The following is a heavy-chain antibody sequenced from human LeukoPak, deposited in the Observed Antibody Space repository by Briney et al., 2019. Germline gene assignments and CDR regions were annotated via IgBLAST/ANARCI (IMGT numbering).Heavy chain of an antibody. J-gene: IGHJ6*02. CDR1: GHTFITYA. V-gene: IGHV1-3*02. CDR2: SNAGNVNT. D-gene: IGHD1-26*01. CDR3: ARGWEGYMDV. Sequence: ASVKVSCKASGHTFITYAIHWVRRAPGQRLEWMGWSNAGNVNTKYSQEFQGRVTFTRDTSASTAYMELSSLRSEDTAVYYCARGWEGYMDVWGQGTTVTVSS.